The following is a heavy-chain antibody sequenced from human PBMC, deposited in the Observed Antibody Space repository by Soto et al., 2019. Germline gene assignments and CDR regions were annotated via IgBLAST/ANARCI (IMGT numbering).Heavy chain of an antibody. CDR1: GGTFSSYT. CDR3: ARGYGDYGVATP. V-gene: IGHV1-69*02. J-gene: IGHJ5*02. Sequence: QVQLVQSGAEVKKPGSSVKVSCKASGGTFSSYTISWVRQAPGQGLEWMGRIIPILGIANYAQKFQGRVTITADKSTSTAYMELSSLRSEDTAVYYCARGYGDYGVATPWGQGTLVTVSS. CDR2: IIPILGIA. D-gene: IGHD4-17*01.